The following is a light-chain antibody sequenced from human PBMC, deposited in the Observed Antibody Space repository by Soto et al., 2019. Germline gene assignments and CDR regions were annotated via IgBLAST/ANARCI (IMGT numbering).Light chain of an antibody. J-gene: IGLJ3*02. CDR3: SSYGSRSTLVV. V-gene: IGLV2-14*03. Sequence: QSALTQPASVSGSPGQSITISCTGTSSDVGGYNYVSWYQSHPGKAPQLMIYDVTTRASGVSNRFSGSKSGNTASLTISGLQTEDEADYYCSSYGSRSTLVVFGGGTKATVL. CDR2: DVT. CDR1: SSDVGGYNY.